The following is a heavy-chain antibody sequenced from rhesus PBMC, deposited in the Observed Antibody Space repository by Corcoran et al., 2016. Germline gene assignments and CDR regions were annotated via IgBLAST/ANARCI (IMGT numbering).Heavy chain of an antibody. Sequence: EVQLVQSGAEVKKPGASVKISCKASGYTFTDYSLHWVRQGPGKGLEGRGRVDPEECEAIHAQKFQDRVTITADTSTDTAYMELSSLRSEDTAVYYCATGGSYFDYWGQGVLVTVSS. CDR2: VDPEECEA. CDR1: GYTFTDYS. CDR3: ATGGSYFDY. D-gene: IGHD1-44*02. V-gene: IGHV1-111*02. J-gene: IGHJ4*01.